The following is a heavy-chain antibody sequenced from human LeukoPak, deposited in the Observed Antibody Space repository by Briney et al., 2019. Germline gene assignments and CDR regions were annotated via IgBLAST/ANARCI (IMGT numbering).Heavy chain of an antibody. Sequence: ASVKVSCKASGYTFTSYDINWVRQATGQGLEWMGWTNPNSGYTGYAQKFQGRVSMTRDTSISTAFMELSSLKSDDTAVYYCARGNRLFSSSWPSLPIEIWGQGTVVTVS. CDR2: TNPNSGYT. CDR3: ARGNRLFSSSWPSLPIEI. V-gene: IGHV1-8*01. J-gene: IGHJ3*02. D-gene: IGHD6-13*01. CDR1: GYTFTSYD.